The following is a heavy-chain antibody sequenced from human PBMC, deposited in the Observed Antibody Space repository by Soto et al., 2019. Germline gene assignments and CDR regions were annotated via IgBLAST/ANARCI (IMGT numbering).Heavy chain of an antibody. V-gene: IGHV4-30-2*01. D-gene: IGHD4-17*01. J-gene: IGHJ4*02. CDR2: IYHSGST. CDR1: GGSISSGGYS. CDR3: ARGGRTTVTTFDY. Sequence: SSETLSLTCAVSGGSISSGGYSWSWIRQPPGKGLEWIGYIYHSGSTYYNPSLKSRVTISVDRSKNQFSLKLSSVTAADTAVYYCARGGRTTVTTFDYWGQGTLVTVSS.